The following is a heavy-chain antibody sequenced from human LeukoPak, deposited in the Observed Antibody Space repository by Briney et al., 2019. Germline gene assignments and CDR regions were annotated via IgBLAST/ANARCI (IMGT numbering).Heavy chain of an antibody. V-gene: IGHV3-48*03. CDR1: GFTFSSYE. Sequence: GGSLRLSCAASGFTFSSYEMNWVRQAPGKGLEWVSYISSSGSTIYYADSVKGRFTISRDNAKNSLYLQVNSLRAEDTAVYYCAREGSEERTMYYYYYMDVWGKGTTVTVSS. CDR3: AREGSEERTMYYYYYMDV. J-gene: IGHJ6*03. D-gene: IGHD1-1*01. CDR2: ISSSGSTI.